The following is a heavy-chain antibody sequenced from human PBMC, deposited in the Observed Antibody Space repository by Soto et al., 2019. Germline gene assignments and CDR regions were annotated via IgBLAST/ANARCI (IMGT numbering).Heavy chain of an antibody. J-gene: IGHJ5*02. CDR2: IFSNDQK. D-gene: IGHD3-10*01. CDR3: ARMQEGTYGLGSYNSPFDR. Sequence: QVTLKESGPVLVKPTETLTLTCTVSGFSLSNAKMGVSWIRQPPGKALDWLAHIFSNDQKSYSTSLKTRLTISTDTSKGQVGLTLTNMDPAETATYYCARMQEGTYGLGSYNSPFDRWGQGTLVTVSS. V-gene: IGHV2-26*01. CDR1: GFSLSNAKMG.